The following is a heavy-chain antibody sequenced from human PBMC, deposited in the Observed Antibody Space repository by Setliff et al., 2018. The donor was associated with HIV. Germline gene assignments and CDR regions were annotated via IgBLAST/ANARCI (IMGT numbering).Heavy chain of an antibody. CDR1: GYSFSDYW. CDR3: ARYGSGSSNAFDI. V-gene: IGHV5-51*01. J-gene: IGHJ3*02. CDR2: IFPDDSDT. D-gene: IGHD3-10*01. Sequence: GESLKISCKASGYSFSDYWIGWVRQMPGKGLEWMGIIFPDDSDTRYSPSFQGHVTISADKSISTAYLQWSSLKASDTAMYYCARYGSGSSNAFDIWGQGTMVTVSS.